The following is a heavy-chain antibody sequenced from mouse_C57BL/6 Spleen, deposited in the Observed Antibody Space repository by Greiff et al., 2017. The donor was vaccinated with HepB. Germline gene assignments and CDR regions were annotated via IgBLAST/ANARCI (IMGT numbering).Heavy chain of an antibody. J-gene: IGHJ4*01. Sequence: VQLQQSGAELVRPGASVKLSCTASGFNIKDDYMHWVKQRPEQGLEWIGWIDPENGDTEYASKFQGKATITADTSSNTAYLQLSSLTSEDTAVYYCTLFGIQRSMDYWGQGTSVTVSS. CDR3: TLFGIQRSMDY. D-gene: IGHD4-1*01. CDR2: IDPENGDT. V-gene: IGHV14-4*01. CDR1: GFNIKDDY.